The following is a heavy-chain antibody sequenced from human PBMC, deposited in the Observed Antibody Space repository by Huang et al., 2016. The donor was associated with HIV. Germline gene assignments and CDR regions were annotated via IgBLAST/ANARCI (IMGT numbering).Heavy chain of an antibody. Sequence: QLQLQESGPGLVKPSETLSLTCSVSGGSISRSSYYWGWIRQPPGKGLEWIGSIYYSGSTFESPSLKSRVTISVDTSKNQFSLRLSAVTAADTSVYYCARHMDCSSSSCLAGGHERGPFDMWGQGTMVTVSS. V-gene: IGHV4-39*01. D-gene: IGHD2-2*01. CDR2: IYYSGST. CDR3: ARHMDCSSSSCLAGGHERGPFDM. CDR1: GGSISRSSYY. J-gene: IGHJ3*02.